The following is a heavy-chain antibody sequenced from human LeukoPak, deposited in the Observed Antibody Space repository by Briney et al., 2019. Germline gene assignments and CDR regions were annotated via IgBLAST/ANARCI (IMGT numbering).Heavy chain of an antibody. CDR3: ARREGDYGYWYFDL. V-gene: IGHV4-59*08. CDR1: GGSISSYY. CDR2: IYYSGST. Sequence: SETLSLTCTVSGGSISSYYWSWIRQPPGKGLEWIGYIYYSGSTNYNPSLKSRVTMSVDTSKNQFSLKLSSVTAADTAVYYCARREGDYGYWYFDLWGRGTLVTVSS. D-gene: IGHD4-17*01. J-gene: IGHJ2*01.